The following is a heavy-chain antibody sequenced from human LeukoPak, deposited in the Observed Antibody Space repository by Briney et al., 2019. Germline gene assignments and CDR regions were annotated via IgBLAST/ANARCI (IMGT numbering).Heavy chain of an antibody. Sequence: ASVKVSCKASGYTFTNYGISWVRQAPGQGLEWMGWISAYNGNTNYAQNFQGRVTTTTDTSTSTAYMELRSLRSDDTAVYYCGRDYRASGIILVFDYWGQGTLVTVSS. CDR3: GRDYRASGIILVFDY. D-gene: IGHD3-10*01. CDR1: GYTFTNYG. V-gene: IGHV1-18*01. CDR2: ISAYNGNT. J-gene: IGHJ4*02.